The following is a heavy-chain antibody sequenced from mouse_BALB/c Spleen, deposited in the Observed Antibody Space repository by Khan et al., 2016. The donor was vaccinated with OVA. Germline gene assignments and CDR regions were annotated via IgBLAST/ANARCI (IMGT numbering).Heavy chain of an antibody. CDR1: GYTFTDFT. CDR2: ISTYYGHA. J-gene: IGHJ3*01. V-gene: IGHV1S137*01. CDR3: ARGGGGNRFAY. Sequence: VQLQESGAELVRPGVSVKISCKGSGYTFTDFTMHWVKQSHAMSLEWIGVISTYYGHATYNQKFKDKATMTVDKSSSTAYMELARLTSEDLAIYDCARGGGGNRFAYWGQGTLVTVSA.